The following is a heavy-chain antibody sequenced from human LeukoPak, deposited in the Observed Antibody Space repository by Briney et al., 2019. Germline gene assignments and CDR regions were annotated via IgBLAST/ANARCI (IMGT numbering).Heavy chain of an antibody. J-gene: IGHJ4*02. Sequence: AGGSLRLSCAAPGFTFSDYYMSWIRQAPGKGLEWVSYISDSSSYTKYADSVKGRFTISRDNAKNSLYLQMNSLRAEDTAVYYCASLNYDILTGSYYFDYWGQGTLVTISS. D-gene: IGHD3-9*01. CDR3: ASLNYDILTGSYYFDY. V-gene: IGHV3-11*03. CDR1: GFTFSDYY. CDR2: ISDSSSYT.